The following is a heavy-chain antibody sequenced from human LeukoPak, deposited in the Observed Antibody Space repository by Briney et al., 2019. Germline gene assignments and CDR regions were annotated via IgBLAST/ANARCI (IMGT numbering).Heavy chain of an antibody. CDR2: FDPEDGET. Sequence: GASVKVSCKVSGYTLTELSMHWVRQAPGKGLEWMGGFDPEDGETIYAQKFRGRVTMTEDTSTDTAYMELSSLRSEDTAVYYCATEWTAGFVVTAIPSSAFDIWGQGTMVTVSS. CDR3: ATEWTAGFVVTAIPSSAFDI. D-gene: IGHD2-21*02. V-gene: IGHV1-24*01. J-gene: IGHJ3*02. CDR1: GYTLTELS.